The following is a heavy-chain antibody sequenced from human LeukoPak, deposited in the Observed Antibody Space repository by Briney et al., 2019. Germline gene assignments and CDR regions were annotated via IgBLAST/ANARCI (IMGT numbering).Heavy chain of an antibody. Sequence: GGSLRLSCAASGFIFEDFTMHWVRQAPGKTMEWVALINWYGTAYYRDSVKGRFTISRDNSKDSLYLQMDTLRSEDTAFYYCVKDMSYESSGSVFDYWGQGTLVTVSS. CDR1: GFIFEDFT. V-gene: IGHV3-43*01. CDR2: INWYGTA. D-gene: IGHD3-22*01. CDR3: VKDMSYESSGSVFDY. J-gene: IGHJ4*02.